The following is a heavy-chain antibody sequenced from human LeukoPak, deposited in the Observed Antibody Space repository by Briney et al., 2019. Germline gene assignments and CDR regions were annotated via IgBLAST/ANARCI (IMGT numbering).Heavy chain of an antibody. J-gene: IGHJ4*02. CDR2: INWNSDSI. V-gene: IGHV3-9*01. CDR1: GFTFDDYA. D-gene: IGHD3-10*01. Sequence: GRSLRLSCAVSGFTFDDYAMHWVRQVPGKGLEWVSGINWNSDSIGYADSVKGRFTTSRDNAKNSLYLQMNSLRAEDTAVYYCARDIRGLGSCFDYWGQGTLVTVSS. CDR3: ARDIRGLGSCFDY.